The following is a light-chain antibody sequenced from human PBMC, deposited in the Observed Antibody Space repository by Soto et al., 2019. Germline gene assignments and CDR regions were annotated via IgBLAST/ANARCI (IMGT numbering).Light chain of an antibody. Sequence: EIVMTQSPATLSVSPGGRATLSCRASQSIGDTLAWYQQKPGQAPRLLIYGASSRVTGFPARFSGSGSGTDFTLTISSLQSDDFEVYYCQQYDNWPWTFGQGTKVEIK. CDR2: GAS. CDR1: QSIGDT. J-gene: IGKJ1*01. CDR3: QQYDNWPWT. V-gene: IGKV3-15*01.